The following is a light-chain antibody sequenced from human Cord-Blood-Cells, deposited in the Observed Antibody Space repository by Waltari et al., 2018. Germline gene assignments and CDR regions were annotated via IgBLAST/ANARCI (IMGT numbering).Light chain of an antibody. Sequence: EIVLTQSPGTLSLSPGERATLSCRASQSVSSSYLAWYQQKPGQAPRLLISGASSRATGIPDRFSGSGSGTGFTLTISRLEPEDFAVYYCQQYGSSPPLTFGGGTKVEIK. J-gene: IGKJ4*01. CDR2: GAS. CDR3: QQYGSSPPLT. CDR1: QSVSSSY. V-gene: IGKV3-20*01.